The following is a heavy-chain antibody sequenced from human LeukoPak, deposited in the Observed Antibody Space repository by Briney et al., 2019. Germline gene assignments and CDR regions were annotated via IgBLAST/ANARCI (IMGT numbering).Heavy chain of an antibody. CDR3: ARGHYDVLASSYKWTPDY. D-gene: IGHD3-9*01. Sequence: GGSLRLSCAPSGFTFNTFNMNWFRQAPGRGLEWVSSINSGGDYKYYADSVKGRFTTSRDNAKNSLSLQLSSLRVEDTAIYYCARGHYDVLASSYKWTPDYWGQGTLVTVSS. V-gene: IGHV3-21*01. J-gene: IGHJ4*02. CDR1: GFTFNTFN. CDR2: INSGGDYK.